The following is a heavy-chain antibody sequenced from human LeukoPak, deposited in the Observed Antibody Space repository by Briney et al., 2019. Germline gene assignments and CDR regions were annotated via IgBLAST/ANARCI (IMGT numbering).Heavy chain of an antibody. V-gene: IGHV3-15*01. CDR1: GFTFSNAW. CDR3: TTAPTLLWSGEGDY. D-gene: IGHD3-10*01. CDR2: IKSKTDGGTT. Sequence: GGSLRLSCAASGFTFSNAWMSWVRQAPGKGLEWVGRIKSKTDGGTTDYAAPVKGRFTISRDDSKNTLYLQMNSLKTEDTAVYYCTTAPTLLWSGEGDYWGQGTLVTVSS. J-gene: IGHJ4*02.